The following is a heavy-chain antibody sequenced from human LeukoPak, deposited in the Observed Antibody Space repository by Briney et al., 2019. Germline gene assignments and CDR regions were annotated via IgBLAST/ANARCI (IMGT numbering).Heavy chain of an antibody. J-gene: IGHJ4*02. Sequence: GASVKVSCKASGYTFTIYYMHWVRQAPGQGLEWMGWINPNSGATTYAQKFQGRVAMTRDTSISTAYMELSGLTSDETGVYYCARNPPYCTSTDCYNDYWGQGTLVTVSS. V-gene: IGHV1-2*02. CDR2: INPNSGAT. CDR1: GYTFTIYY. CDR3: ARNPPYCTSTDCYNDY. D-gene: IGHD2-2*02.